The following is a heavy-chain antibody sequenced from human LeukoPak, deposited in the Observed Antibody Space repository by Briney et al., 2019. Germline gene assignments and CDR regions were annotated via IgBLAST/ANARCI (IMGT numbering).Heavy chain of an antibody. Sequence: GASVKVSCKASGYTFTNYYMHWVRQAPGKGLEWMGGFDPEDGETIYAQKFQGRVTMTEDTSTDTAYMELSSLRSEDTAVYYCATASPGYFGNYYYYMDVWGKGTTVTISS. V-gene: IGHV1-24*01. J-gene: IGHJ6*03. CDR3: ATASPGYFGNYYYYMDV. CDR2: FDPEDGET. D-gene: IGHD3-9*01. CDR1: GYTFTNYY.